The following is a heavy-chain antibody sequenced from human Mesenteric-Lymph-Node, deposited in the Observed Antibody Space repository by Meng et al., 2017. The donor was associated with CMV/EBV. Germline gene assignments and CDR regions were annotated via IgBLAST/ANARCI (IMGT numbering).Heavy chain of an antibody. CDR2: ISFSGNTI. Sequence: GESLKISCAASGFIFSNYEMNWVRQAPGKGLEWISYISFSGNTIYYADSVKGRFTISRDNAKNSLYLQMNSLRAEDTAVYYCASGPLRRVYDYWGQGTLVTVSS. CDR1: GFIFSNYE. J-gene: IGHJ4*02. V-gene: IGHV3-48*03. CDR3: ASGPLRRVYDY.